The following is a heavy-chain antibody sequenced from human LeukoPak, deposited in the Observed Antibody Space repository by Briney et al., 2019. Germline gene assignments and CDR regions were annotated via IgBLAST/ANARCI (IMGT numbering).Heavy chain of an antibody. Sequence: GGSLRLSCAASGFTFSIYAMSWVRQAPGKGLEWVSGISGSGKSTYYADSGKGRFTISRDNSKNTLYLQMNGLRAEDTAVYYCAKDSYTGNSGPRKFDYWGQGTLVTVSS. CDR3: AKDSYTGNSGPRKFDY. CDR1: GFTFSIYA. CDR2: ISGSGKST. V-gene: IGHV3-23*01. J-gene: IGHJ4*02. D-gene: IGHD4-23*01.